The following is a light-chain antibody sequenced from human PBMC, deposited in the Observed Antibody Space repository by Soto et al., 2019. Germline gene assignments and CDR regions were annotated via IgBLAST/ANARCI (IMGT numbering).Light chain of an antibody. V-gene: IGKV1-5*01. CDR2: DAS. CDR1: QSISSW. J-gene: IGKJ1*01. CDR3: QQYNSYPWT. Sequence: DIQMTQSPSILSASVGDRVTISCRASQSISSWLAWYQQKPGKAPNLLIFDASTLETGVPSRFSGSEAETEFTLTISGLQPDDFATYYCQQYNSYPWTFGQGTKVDIK.